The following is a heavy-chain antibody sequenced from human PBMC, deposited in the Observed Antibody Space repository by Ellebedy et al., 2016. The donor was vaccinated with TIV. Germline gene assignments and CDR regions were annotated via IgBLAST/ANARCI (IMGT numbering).Heavy chain of an antibody. CDR1: GGSVSSTRYY. CDR2: INFSGTT. Sequence: MPSETLSLTCGVSGGSVSSTRYYWAWIRQPPGKGLEWIGNINFSGTTYYNPSLKSRASISVDTSKNQFSLNLSSVTAADTAVYFCARGLGRFDYWGQGTLVTVSS. J-gene: IGHJ4*02. CDR3: ARGLGRFDY. D-gene: IGHD3-9*01. V-gene: IGHV4-39*07.